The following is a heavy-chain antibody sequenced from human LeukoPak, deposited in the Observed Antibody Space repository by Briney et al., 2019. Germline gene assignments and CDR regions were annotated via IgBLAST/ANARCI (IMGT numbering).Heavy chain of an antibody. CDR1: GGSISTYY. CDR3: ARGRLSGSWFDP. CDR2: IYYTGST. D-gene: IGHD1-26*01. Sequence: SETLSLTCTVSGGSISTYYWSWIRQPPGKGLEWIGNIYYTGSTNYNPFLKSRVTISVDTSKNQFSLKLSSVTAADTAVYYCARGRLSGSWFDPWGQGTLVTVSS. J-gene: IGHJ5*02. V-gene: IGHV4-59*01.